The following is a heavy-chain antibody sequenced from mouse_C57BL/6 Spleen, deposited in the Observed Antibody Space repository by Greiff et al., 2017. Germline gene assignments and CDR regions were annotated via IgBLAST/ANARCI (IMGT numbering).Heavy chain of an antibody. D-gene: IGHD1-2*01. J-gene: IGHJ1*03. CDR3: GRRTLYWYFDV. CDR1: GYSITSGYY. CDR2: ISYDGSN. Sequence: EVQLQQSGPGLVKPSPSLSLTCSVTGYSITSGYYWNWMRQFPGNKLEWMGYISYDGSNNYNPSLKNQNSITRDTSKNQFFLKLTSVTTEDTATYYCGRRTLYWYFDVWGTGTTVTVSS. V-gene: IGHV3-6*01.